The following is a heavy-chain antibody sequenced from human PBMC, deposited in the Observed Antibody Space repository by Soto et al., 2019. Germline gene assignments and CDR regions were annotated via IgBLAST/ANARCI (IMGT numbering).Heavy chain of an antibody. V-gene: IGHV3-23*01. CDR3: AKVGPSYYYGMDV. CDR2: ISGSGRTI. J-gene: IGHJ6*02. Sequence: GGSLRLSCAASGLDFSSEVMCWVRQAPGKGLEWVSSISGSGRTIYHADSMRGRFAISRDNSKNSLYLQLNNLRVDDTAVYYCAKVGPSYYYGMDVWGQGTTVTVSS. CDR1: GLDFSSEV. D-gene: IGHD1-26*01.